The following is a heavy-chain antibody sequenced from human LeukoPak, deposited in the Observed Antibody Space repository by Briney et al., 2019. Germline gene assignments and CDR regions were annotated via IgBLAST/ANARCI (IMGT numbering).Heavy chain of an antibody. J-gene: IGHJ4*02. Sequence: ASVKVSCKASGYTFTAYHLHWVRQAPGHGLEWMGRVNPTNGDQHDAQKFQDRVTMTRDTSISTAYMELSRLTSDDTALYYCARRGPVAESLDYWGQGTLVTVSS. CDR1: GYTFTAYH. CDR3: ARRGPVAESLDY. CDR2: VNPTNGDQ. D-gene: IGHD6-19*01. V-gene: IGHV1-2*06.